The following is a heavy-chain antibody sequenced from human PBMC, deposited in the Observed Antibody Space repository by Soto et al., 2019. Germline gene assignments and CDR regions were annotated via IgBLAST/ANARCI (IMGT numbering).Heavy chain of an antibody. CDR3: ASHIADYYDSSGYYGY. D-gene: IGHD3-22*01. V-gene: IGHV4-30-4*01. J-gene: IGHJ4*02. CDR1: GGSISSGDYY. CDR2: IYYSGST. Sequence: QVQLQESGPGLVKPSQTLSLTCTVSGGSISSGDYYWSWIRLPPGKGLERLGYIYYSGSTYYNPSRKRRFTISVDTSNNQFSLKLSSVTAADTAVYYCASHIADYYDSSGYYGYWGQGTLVTVSS.